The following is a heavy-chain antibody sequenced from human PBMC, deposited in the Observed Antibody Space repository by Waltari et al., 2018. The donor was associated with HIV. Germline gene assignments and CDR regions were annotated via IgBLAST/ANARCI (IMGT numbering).Heavy chain of an antibody. CDR3: ATSRGGLADY. Sequence: EVRLEESGGTLVQPGGSLRLSCAASGLYFKKYWMSWVRQDAGRRLEGVANIRQDGMEKYYADSVRGRFSIARDNANNTLFLQMNNGRVEDSAAYYCATSRGGLADYWGRGALVTVST. D-gene: IGHD6-19*01. CDR1: GLYFKKYW. CDR2: IRQDGMEK. V-gene: IGHV3-7*01. J-gene: IGHJ4*02.